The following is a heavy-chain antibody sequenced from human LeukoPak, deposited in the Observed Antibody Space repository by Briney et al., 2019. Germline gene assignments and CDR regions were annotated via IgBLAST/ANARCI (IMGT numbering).Heavy chain of an antibody. CDR2: IRSQTAGGTT. D-gene: IGHD2-15*01. V-gene: IGHV3-15*07. Sequence: GGSLRLSCAASGLIVSNSYMNWVRQAPGKGLEWVGRIRSQTAGGTTDFAAPVKGRFSISRDDSKNSLYLQMNSLTSEDTAVYYCAHGSAQYYEYWGQGTLVTVSS. CDR3: AHGSAQYYEY. J-gene: IGHJ1*01. CDR1: GLIVSNSY.